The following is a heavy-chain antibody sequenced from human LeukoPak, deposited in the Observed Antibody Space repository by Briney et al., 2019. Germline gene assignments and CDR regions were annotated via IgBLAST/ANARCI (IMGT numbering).Heavy chain of an antibody. Sequence: GASVKVSCKVSGYTLTELSMHWVRQAPGKGLEWMGGFDPEDGETIYAQKFQGRVTMTEDTSTDTAYMELSSLRSEDMAVYYCATSSSERRWTFFGAFDIWGQGTMVTVSS. CDR2: FDPEDGET. J-gene: IGHJ3*02. CDR3: ATSSSERRWTFFGAFDI. CDR1: GYTLTELS. V-gene: IGHV1-24*01. D-gene: IGHD1-1*01.